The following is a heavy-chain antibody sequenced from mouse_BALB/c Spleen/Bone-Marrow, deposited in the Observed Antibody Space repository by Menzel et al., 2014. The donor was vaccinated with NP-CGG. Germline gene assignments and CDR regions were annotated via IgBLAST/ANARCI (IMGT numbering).Heavy chain of an antibody. CDR3: ATYDGFYFDY. CDR2: ISYSGST. D-gene: IGHD2-3*01. CDR1: GDSITSGY. V-gene: IGHV3-8*02. J-gene: IGHJ2*01. Sequence: VQLKQSGPSLVKPSQTLSLTCSVTGDSITSGYWHWIRKFPGNNLEYMGNISYSGSTYYRPYLNSRISITRDTSKNQYYLLLNTRTTEDTATYYCATYDGFYFDYWGQGTTLTVSS.